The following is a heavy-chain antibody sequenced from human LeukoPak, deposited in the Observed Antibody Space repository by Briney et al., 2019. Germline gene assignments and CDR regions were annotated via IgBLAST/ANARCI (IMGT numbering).Heavy chain of an antibody. Sequence: ASETLSLTCTVSGGSISSSSYYWGWIRQPPGKGLEWIGSIYYSGSTYYNPSLKSRATISVDTSKNQFSLKLSSVTAADTAVSYCAREPEYSSSSWWFDPWGQGTLVTVSS. CDR3: AREPEYSSSSWWFDP. D-gene: IGHD6-6*01. V-gene: IGHV4-39*07. J-gene: IGHJ5*02. CDR2: IYYSGST. CDR1: GGSISSSSYY.